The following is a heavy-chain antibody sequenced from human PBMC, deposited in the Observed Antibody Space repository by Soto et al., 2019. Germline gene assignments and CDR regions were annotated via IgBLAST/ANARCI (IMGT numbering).Heavy chain of an antibody. CDR1: GGSMSSYY. CDR3: ARDRLGFGEKSFDH. D-gene: IGHD3-10*01. V-gene: IGHV4-59*01. J-gene: IGHJ4*02. CDR2: IYYSGTT. Sequence: QVQLQESGPGLVKASETLSLTCTVSGGSMSSYYWTWIRQPPGKGLEWIGYIYYSGTTNYNPSLKXXXXXXXXXXXXXXXXXXXXXXXXXXAVYYCARDRLGFGEKSFDHWGQGSLVTVSP.